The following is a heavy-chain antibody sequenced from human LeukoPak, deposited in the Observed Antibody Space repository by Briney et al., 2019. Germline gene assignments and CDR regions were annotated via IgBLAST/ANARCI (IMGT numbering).Heavy chain of an antibody. V-gene: IGHV1-8*01. CDR1: GYTFTSYD. CDR2: MNPNSGNT. D-gene: IGHD6-13*01. J-gene: IGHJ4*02. Sequence: VASVKVSCKASGYTFTSYDINWVRQATGQGLEWMGWMNPNSGNTGYAQKFQGRVTMTRNTSISTAYLELSSLGSEDTAMYYCASALKRGSAGTLIDHWGQGTLVTVSS. CDR3: ASALKRGSAGTLIDH.